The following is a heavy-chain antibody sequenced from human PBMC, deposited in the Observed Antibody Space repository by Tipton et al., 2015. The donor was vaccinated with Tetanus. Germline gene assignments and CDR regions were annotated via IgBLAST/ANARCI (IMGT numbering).Heavy chain of an antibody. CDR3: ARPSYGDSPFDY. J-gene: IGHJ4*02. CDR2: INPSGGST. CDR1: GYTFTSYG. V-gene: IGHV1-46*01. Sequence: QSGAEVKKPGASVKVSCKASGYTFTSYGISWVRQAPGQGLEWMGIINPSGGSTSYAQKFQGRVTMTRDTSTSTVYMELSSLRSEDTAVYYCARPSYGDSPFDYWGQGTLVTVSS. D-gene: IGHD4-17*01.